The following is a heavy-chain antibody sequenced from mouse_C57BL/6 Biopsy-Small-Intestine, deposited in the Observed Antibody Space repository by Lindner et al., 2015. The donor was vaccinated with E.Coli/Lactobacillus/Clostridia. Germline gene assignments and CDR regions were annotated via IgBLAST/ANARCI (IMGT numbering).Heavy chain of an antibody. J-gene: IGHJ3*01. Sequence: VQLQESGPELVKPGASVKISCKASGYAFSSSWMNWVKQRPGKGLEWIGRIYPGDGDTNYNGKFKGKATLTADKSSSTAYMQLSSLTSEDSAVYFCARWHYGSSYEGIAYWGQGTLVTVSA. CDR3: ARWHYGSSYEGIAY. D-gene: IGHD1-1*01. V-gene: IGHV1-82*01. CDR2: IYPGDGDT. CDR1: GYAFSSSW.